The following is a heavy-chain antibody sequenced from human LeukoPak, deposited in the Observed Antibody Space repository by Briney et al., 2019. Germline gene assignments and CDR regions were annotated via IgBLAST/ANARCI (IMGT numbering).Heavy chain of an antibody. D-gene: IGHD6-19*01. J-gene: IGHJ6*02. V-gene: IGHV1-69*13. Sequence: SVKVSCKASGGTFSSYAISWVRQAPGQGLEWMGGIIPIFGTANYAQKFQGRVTITADESTSTAYMELSSLRSEDTAVYYCARPIAVAASYYYYGMDVWGQGTTVTVPS. CDR2: IIPIFGTA. CDR1: GGTFSSYA. CDR3: ARPIAVAASYYYYGMDV.